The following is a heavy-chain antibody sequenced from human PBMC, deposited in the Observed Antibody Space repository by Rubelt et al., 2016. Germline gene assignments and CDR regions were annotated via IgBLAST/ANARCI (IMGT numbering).Heavy chain of an antibody. CDR2: QDGSEK. CDR3: ASGWGYRFDY. V-gene: IGHV3-7*01. D-gene: IGHD3-10*01. J-gene: IGHJ4*02. Sequence: QDGSEKYYVDSVKGRFTISRDNAKNSLYPQMNSLRAEDTAVYYCASGWGYRFDYWGQGTLVTVSS.